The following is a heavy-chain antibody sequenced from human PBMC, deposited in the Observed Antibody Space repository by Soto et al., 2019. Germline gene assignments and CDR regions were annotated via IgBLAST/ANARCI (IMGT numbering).Heavy chain of an antibody. J-gene: IGHJ2*01. CDR1: GGTFSSYA. D-gene: IGHD4-17*01. CDR2: IIPIFGTA. Sequence: QVQLVQSGAEVKKPGSSVKVSCKASGGTFSSYAISWVRQAPGQGLEWMGAIIPIFGTANYARKFQGRVTIAADESTSTAYMELSSLRSEDTAVYYCARHTTVTPWTGYFDLWGRGTLVTVSS. V-gene: IGHV1-69*01. CDR3: ARHTTVTPWTGYFDL.